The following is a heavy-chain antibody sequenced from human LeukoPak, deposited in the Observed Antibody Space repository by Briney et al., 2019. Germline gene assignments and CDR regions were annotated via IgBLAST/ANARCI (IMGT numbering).Heavy chain of an antibody. CDR3: ARHGGRAAAGWGDNWFDP. V-gene: IGHV4-59*08. D-gene: IGHD6-13*01. J-gene: IGHJ5*02. CDR1: GGSISGYY. Sequence: SETLSLTCTVSGGSISGYYWTWIRQPPGKGLEWIGYIYYSGTTYYNPSLKSRVTISVDASKNHFSLNLSSVGAADTAVYYCARHGGRAAAGWGDNWFDPWGQGTLVTVSS. CDR2: IYYSGTT.